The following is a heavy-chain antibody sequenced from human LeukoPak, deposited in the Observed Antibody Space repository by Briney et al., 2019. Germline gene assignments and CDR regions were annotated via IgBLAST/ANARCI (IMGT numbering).Heavy chain of an antibody. CDR1: GGSFSGYY. CDR2: INHSGST. Sequence: SETLSLTCAVYGGSFSGYYWSWIRQPPGEGLEWIGEINHSGSTNYNPSLKSRVTISVDTSKNQFSLKLSSVTAADTAVYYCARVRPSTIFGVVRSYYYYYYYMDVWGKGTTVTVSS. V-gene: IGHV4-34*01. D-gene: IGHD3-3*01. CDR3: ARVRPSTIFGVVRSYYYYYYYMDV. J-gene: IGHJ6*03.